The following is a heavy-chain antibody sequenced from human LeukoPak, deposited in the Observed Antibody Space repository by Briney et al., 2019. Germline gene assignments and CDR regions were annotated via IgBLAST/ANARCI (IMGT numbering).Heavy chain of an antibody. CDR3: AREKDWAFDY. D-gene: IGHD3/OR15-3a*01. CDR1: GFTFSNYW. V-gene: IGHV3-7*03. CDR2: IKQDGSEK. Sequence: GGSLRLSCAASGFTFSNYWISWFRQAPGKGLEWLANIKQDGSEKYYVDSVKGRFTISRDNAKNSLYLQMNSLRAEDMALYYCAREKDWAFDYWGQGTLVTVSS. J-gene: IGHJ4*02.